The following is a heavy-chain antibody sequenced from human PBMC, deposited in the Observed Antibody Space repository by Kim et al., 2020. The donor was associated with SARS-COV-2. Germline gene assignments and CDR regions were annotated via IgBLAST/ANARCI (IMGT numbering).Heavy chain of an antibody. D-gene: IGHD3-3*01. V-gene: IGHV1-18*01. CDR1: GYTFTSYG. CDR3: ARDNLEWLLNYGMDV. CDR2: ISAYNGNT. J-gene: IGHJ6*02. Sequence: ASVKVSCKASGYTFTSYGISWVRQAPGQGLEWMGWISAYNGNTNYAQKLQGRVTMTTDTSTSTAYMELRSLRSDDTAVYYCARDNLEWLLNYGMDVWGQGTTVTVSS.